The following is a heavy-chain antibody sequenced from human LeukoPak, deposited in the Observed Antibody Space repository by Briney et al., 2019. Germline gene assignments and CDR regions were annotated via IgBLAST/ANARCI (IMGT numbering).Heavy chain of an antibody. J-gene: IGHJ6*03. Sequence: SETLSLTCTVSGGSISSYYWSWIRQPAGKGLEWIGRIYTSGSTNYNPSLKSRVTMSVDTSKNQFSLKLSSVTAADTAVYYCAREVSVVRGVGYYMDVWGKGTTVTISS. V-gene: IGHV4-4*07. CDR2: IYTSGST. CDR3: AREVSVVRGVGYYMDV. D-gene: IGHD3-10*02. CDR1: GGSISSYY.